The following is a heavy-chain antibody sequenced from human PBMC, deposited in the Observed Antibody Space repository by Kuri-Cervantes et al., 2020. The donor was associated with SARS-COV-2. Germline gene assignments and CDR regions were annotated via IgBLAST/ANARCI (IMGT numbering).Heavy chain of an antibody. CDR2: ISGSGGST. V-gene: IGHV3-23*01. D-gene: IGHD2-2*01. Sequence: GESLKISCAASGFTFSSYAMSWVRQAPGKGLEWVSAISGSGGSTYYADSVKGRFTISRDNSKNSLYLQMNSLRAEDTAVYYCARWRDIVVVPAARKADAFDIWGQGTMVTVSS. CDR1: GFTFSSYA. J-gene: IGHJ3*02. CDR3: ARWRDIVVVPAARKADAFDI.